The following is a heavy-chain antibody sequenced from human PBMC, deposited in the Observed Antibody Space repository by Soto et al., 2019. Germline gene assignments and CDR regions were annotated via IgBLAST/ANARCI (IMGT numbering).Heavy chain of an antibody. V-gene: IGHV4-39*01. CDR1: GGSISSSTYY. CDR2: IYYSGST. Sequence: SETLSLTCTVSGGSISSSTYYWGWIRQPPGNGLEWIGSIYYSGSTYYNPSLKSRFTISVDTSKNQFSLKLSSVTAADTAVYYCARRLYYDSSGFEGGGMDVWGQGTTVT. J-gene: IGHJ6*02. D-gene: IGHD3-22*01. CDR3: ARRLYYDSSGFEGGGMDV.